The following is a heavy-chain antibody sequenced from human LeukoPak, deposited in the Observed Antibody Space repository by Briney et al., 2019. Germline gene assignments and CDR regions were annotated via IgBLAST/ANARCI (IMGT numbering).Heavy chain of an antibody. CDR2: ISGSGGST. D-gene: IGHD1-26*01. Sequence: GGSLRLSCAASGFTFSSYAMSWVRQAPGKGLEWVSAISGSGGSTYYADSVKGRFTISRDNSKNTLYLQMNSLRAEDTAVYYCAKVGIVGATHYYYYGMDVWGQGTTVTVSS. CDR1: GFTFSSYA. V-gene: IGHV3-23*01. CDR3: AKVGIVGATHYYYYGMDV. J-gene: IGHJ6*02.